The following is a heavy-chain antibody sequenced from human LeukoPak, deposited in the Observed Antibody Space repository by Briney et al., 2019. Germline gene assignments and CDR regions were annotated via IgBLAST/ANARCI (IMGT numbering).Heavy chain of an antibody. Sequence: GGSLRLSCAASRFSFSSYGMHWVRQAPGKGLDWVAYIQYDGSNEQYADSVKGRFTISRDNSKNTLYLQMKSLRAEDTAVYYCAKDSVVVAGLVNYFDSWGQGTLVTVSS. CDR3: AKDSVVVAGLVNYFDS. V-gene: IGHV3-30*02. CDR1: RFSFSSYG. J-gene: IGHJ4*02. D-gene: IGHD6-19*01. CDR2: IQYDGSNE.